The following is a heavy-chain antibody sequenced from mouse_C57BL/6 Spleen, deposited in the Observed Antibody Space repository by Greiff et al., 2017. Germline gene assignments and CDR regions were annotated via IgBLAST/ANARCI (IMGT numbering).Heavy chain of an antibody. CDR3: ARGGLPYAMDY. CDR1: GYTFTSYW. J-gene: IGHJ4*01. Sequence: QVQLKQPGAELVKPGASVKLSCKASGYTFTSYWMQWVKQRPGQGLEWIGEIDPSDSYTNYTQKFKGKATLTVDTSSSTAYMQLSSLTSEDSAVYYCARGGLPYAMDYWGQGTSVTVSS. CDR2: IDPSDSYT. V-gene: IGHV1-50*01. D-gene: IGHD2-2*01.